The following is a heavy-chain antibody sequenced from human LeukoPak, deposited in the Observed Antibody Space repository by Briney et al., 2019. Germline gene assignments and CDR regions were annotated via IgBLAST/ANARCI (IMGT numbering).Heavy chain of an antibody. J-gene: IGHJ4*02. CDR3: ARGLDSSGYYGDY. CDR1: GFTFSSFD. CDR2: ISSSGSTI. D-gene: IGHD3-22*01. V-gene: IGHV3-48*03. Sequence: GGSLRLSCAASGFTFSSFDMNWVRQAPGKGLEWVSYISSSGSTIYYADSVKGRFTMSRENAKNSLYLQMNSLRAEDTAVYYCARGLDSSGYYGDYWGQGTLVTVSS.